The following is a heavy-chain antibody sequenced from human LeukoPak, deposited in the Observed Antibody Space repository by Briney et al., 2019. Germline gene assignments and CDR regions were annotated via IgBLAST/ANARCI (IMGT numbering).Heavy chain of an antibody. Sequence: PGGSLRPSCAASRFTFSHYWMHWVRQAPGKGLVWVSHINSDGSSTTYADSVKGRFTISRDNAKNTLYLQMDSLRAEDTAVYYCARGGDGYSEIDHWGQGTLVTVSS. J-gene: IGHJ4*02. CDR3: ARGGDGYSEIDH. CDR2: INSDGSST. CDR1: RFTFSHYW. V-gene: IGHV3-74*01. D-gene: IGHD5-24*01.